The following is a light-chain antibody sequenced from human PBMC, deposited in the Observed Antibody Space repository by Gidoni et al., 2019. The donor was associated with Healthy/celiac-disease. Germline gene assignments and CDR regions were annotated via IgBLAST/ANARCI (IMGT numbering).Light chain of an antibody. CDR2: EDS. J-gene: IGLJ2*01. CDR3: QAWDSRTVI. CDR1: KLGNKY. Sequence: SYALTQPPSVSVFPGQTASLICSGDKLGNKYASWSQQRPGQSPVLVIYEDSKRPSGIPERFSDYNSGNTATLTISGTQAMDEADYYCQAWDSRTVIFGGGTKLTVL. V-gene: IGLV3-1*01.